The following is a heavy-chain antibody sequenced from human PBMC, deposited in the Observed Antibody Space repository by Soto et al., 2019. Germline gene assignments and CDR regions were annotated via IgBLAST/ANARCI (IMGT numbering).Heavy chain of an antibody. Sequence: SETLSLTCAVYGGSFCGYYWSWIRQPPGKGLEWIGEINHSGSTNYNPSLKSRVTISVDTSKNQFSLKLSSVTAADTAVYYCAIIPYYYGSGSPKKIDYWGQGTLVTVSS. CDR3: AIIPYYYGSGSPKKIDY. J-gene: IGHJ4*02. D-gene: IGHD3-10*01. CDR2: INHSGST. V-gene: IGHV4-34*01. CDR1: GGSFCGYY.